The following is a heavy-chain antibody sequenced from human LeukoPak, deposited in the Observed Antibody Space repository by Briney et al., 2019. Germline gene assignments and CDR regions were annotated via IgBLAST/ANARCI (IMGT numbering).Heavy chain of an antibody. CDR3: ARVRERDYFDY. CDR1: GYTFASYY. D-gene: IGHD1-26*01. CDR2: INPSGGST. Sequence: GASVKVSCKASGYTFASYYMHWVRQAPGQGLEWMGIINPSGGSTSYAQKFQGRVTMTRDTSTSTVYMELSSLRSEDTAVYYCARVRERDYFDYWGQGTLVTVSS. J-gene: IGHJ4*02. V-gene: IGHV1-46*01.